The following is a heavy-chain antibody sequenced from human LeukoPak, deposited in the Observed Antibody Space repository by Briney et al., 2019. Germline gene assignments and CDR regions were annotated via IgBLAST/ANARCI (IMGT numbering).Heavy chain of an antibody. J-gene: IGHJ4*02. D-gene: IGHD3-10*01. CDR1: GGSITSGNYY. CDR3: ARHADSGFGELAFDY. Sequence: SETLSLTCSVSGGSITSGNYYWGWIRQPPGKGLEWIGSIKYSATTYQNPSLKSRVTISVDTSKNQFSLKLSSVTAADTGVYYCARHADSGFGELAFDYWGQGTLVTVSS. V-gene: IGHV4-39*01. CDR2: IKYSATT.